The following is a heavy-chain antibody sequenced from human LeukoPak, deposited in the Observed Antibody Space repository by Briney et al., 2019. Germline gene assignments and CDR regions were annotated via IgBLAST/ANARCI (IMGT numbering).Heavy chain of an antibody. CDR2: IYYSGST. D-gene: IGHD6-13*01. CDR1: GGSISSSSYY. V-gene: IGHV4-39*07. CDR3: ATTFIAARDY. Sequence: SETLSLTCTVSGGSISSSSYYWGWIRQPPGKGLEWIGSIYYSGSTYYNPSLKSRVTISVDTSKNQFSLKLSSVTAADTAVYYCATTFIAARDYWGQGTLVTVSS. J-gene: IGHJ4*02.